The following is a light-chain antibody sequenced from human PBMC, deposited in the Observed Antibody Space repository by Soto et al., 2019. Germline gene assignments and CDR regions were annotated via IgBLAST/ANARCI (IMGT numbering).Light chain of an antibody. V-gene: IGKV1D-8*03. Sequence: VIWMTQSPSLLSASTGDRVTISCRMSQGISSYLAWYQQKPGKAPQLLIYLASTLQGGVPSRFSGSGSGTEFTLTISSLQPDDFATYYCQHYNSYSEAFGQGTKVDIK. CDR3: QHYNSYSEA. CDR1: QGISSY. J-gene: IGKJ1*01. CDR2: LAS.